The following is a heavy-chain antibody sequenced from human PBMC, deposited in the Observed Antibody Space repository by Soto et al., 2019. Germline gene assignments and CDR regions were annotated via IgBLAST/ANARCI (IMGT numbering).Heavy chain of an antibody. V-gene: IGHV1-69*01. CDR3: ARGGGYCSGGSCYSVYYYYGMDV. CDR1: GGTFSSYA. D-gene: IGHD2-15*01. J-gene: IGHJ6*02. Sequence: QVQLVQSGAEVKKPGSSVKVSCKASGGTFSSYAISWVRQAPGQGLEWMGGIIPIFGTANYAQKFQGRVTITADESTSTAYMGLSSLRSEDTAVYYCARGGGYCSGGSCYSVYYYYGMDVWGQGTTVTVSS. CDR2: IIPIFGTA.